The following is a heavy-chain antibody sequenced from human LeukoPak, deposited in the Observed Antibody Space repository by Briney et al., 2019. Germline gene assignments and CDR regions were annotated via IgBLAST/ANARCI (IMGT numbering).Heavy chain of an antibody. CDR2: IYWNNDN. CDR3: AHYGDYRFLYYFDD. V-gene: IGHV2-5*01. CDR1: GFSLNTPGVG. J-gene: IGHJ4*02. D-gene: IGHD4-17*01. Sequence: SGPMLVNPTQTLTLTCTFSGFSLNTPGVGVGWIRQPPGKALEWLALIYWNNDNRYSPSLRSRLTISKDTSKSQVVLTMTKMDPVDTATYYCAHYGDYRFLYYFDDWGQGTLVTVSS.